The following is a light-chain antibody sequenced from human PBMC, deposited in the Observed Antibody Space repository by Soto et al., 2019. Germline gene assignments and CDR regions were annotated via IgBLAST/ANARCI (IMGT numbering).Light chain of an antibody. Sequence: DIQMTQSPSSLSASVGDRVTITCQASRDIDKFLNWYQQKPGKAPKLLIDDASNLATGVPSRFSGSGSGTHFTFTISSLQPEDVATYHCQQYDDLPITFGQGTRLQIK. J-gene: IGKJ5*01. CDR1: RDIDKF. CDR2: DAS. V-gene: IGKV1-33*01. CDR3: QQYDDLPIT.